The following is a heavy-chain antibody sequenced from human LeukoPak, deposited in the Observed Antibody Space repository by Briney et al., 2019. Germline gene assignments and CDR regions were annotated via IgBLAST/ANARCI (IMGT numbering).Heavy chain of an antibody. CDR1: GGSISGPDYY. V-gene: IGHV4-39*07. J-gene: IGHJ5*02. CDR2: IYYNGST. CDR3: ARDFKVDGYCSGGNCYPPPNWFDP. Sequence: SETLSLTCTVSGGSISGPDYYWGWVRQPPEKGLQWIGSIYYNGSTNYNPSLKSRVTMSVDTSKNQFSLKLSSVTAADTAVYYCARDFKVDGYCSGGNCYPPPNWFDPWGPGTLVIVSS. D-gene: IGHD2-15*01.